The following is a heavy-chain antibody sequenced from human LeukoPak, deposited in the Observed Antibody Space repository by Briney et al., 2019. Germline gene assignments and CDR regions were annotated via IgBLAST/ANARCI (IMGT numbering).Heavy chain of an antibody. Sequence: PSETLSLTCTASGGSISSGDYYWSWSRQPPGKGLERIGDIYYSGSTYYNPSLKSRVTISVDTSKNQFSLRLSSVNAADTAVYYCARGRNYDYVWGSYRYWPRGGFDYWGQGTLVTVSS. CDR3: ARGRNYDYVWGSYRYWPRGGFDY. J-gene: IGHJ4*02. D-gene: IGHD3-16*02. CDR2: IYYSGST. V-gene: IGHV4-30-4*01. CDR1: GGSISSGDYY.